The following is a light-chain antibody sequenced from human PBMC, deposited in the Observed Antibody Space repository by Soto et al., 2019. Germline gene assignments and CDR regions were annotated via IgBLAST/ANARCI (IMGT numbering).Light chain of an antibody. V-gene: IGKV4-1*01. CDR2: WAS. CDR1: QSVLYSSTKKNY. CDR3: QQYSDWPLWT. Sequence: DIVVTQSPDSLAVSLCEGATINCKSSQSVLYSSTKKNYIAWYQQKPGQPPKLLIYWASTRESGVPDRFRGSGSGTDFTLTISSLRSEDFAVYYCQQYSDWPLWTFGQGTKVDI. J-gene: IGKJ1*01.